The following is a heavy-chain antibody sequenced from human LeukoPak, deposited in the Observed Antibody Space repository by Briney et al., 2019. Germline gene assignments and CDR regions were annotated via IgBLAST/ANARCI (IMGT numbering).Heavy chain of an antibody. D-gene: IGHD3-9*01. CDR3: ARDLDYDILTGYPNNWFDP. Sequence: SETLSLTCTVSGGSISSSSYYWGWIRQPPGKGLEWIGSIYYSGSTYYNPSLKGRVTISVDTSKNQFSLKLSSVTAADTAVYYCARDLDYDILTGYPNNWFDPWGQGTLVTVSS. CDR2: IYYSGST. CDR1: GGSISSSSYY. V-gene: IGHV4-39*07. J-gene: IGHJ5*02.